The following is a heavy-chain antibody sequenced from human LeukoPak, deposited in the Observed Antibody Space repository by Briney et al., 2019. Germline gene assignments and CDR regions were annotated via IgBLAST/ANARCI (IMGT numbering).Heavy chain of an antibody. V-gene: IGHV4-59*01. CDR3: AIVHSHGWWQFDY. J-gene: IGHJ4*02. D-gene: IGHD6-19*01. CDR1: GDSISSYY. Sequence: SETLSLTCTVSGDSISSYYWNWIRQPPGKGLEWIGSIYYSGSTNYNPSLKSRVTISVDTSKNQFSLKLSSVTAADTAVYYCAIVHSHGWWQFDYWGQGTLVTVSS. CDR2: IYYSGST.